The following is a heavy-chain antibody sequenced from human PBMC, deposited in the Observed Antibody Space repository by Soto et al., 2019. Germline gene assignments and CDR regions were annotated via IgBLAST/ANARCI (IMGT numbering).Heavy chain of an antibody. Sequence: ASVKVSCKASGYTFTSYDMHWVRQAPGQRLEWMGWINAGNGNTKYSQKFQGRVTITRDTSASTAYMELSSLRSEDTAVYYCARLEYVWGSYRGNAFDIWGQGTMVTVSS. CDR3: ARLEYVWGSYRGNAFDI. CDR2: INAGNGNT. CDR1: GYTFTSYD. J-gene: IGHJ3*02. D-gene: IGHD3-16*02. V-gene: IGHV1-3*01.